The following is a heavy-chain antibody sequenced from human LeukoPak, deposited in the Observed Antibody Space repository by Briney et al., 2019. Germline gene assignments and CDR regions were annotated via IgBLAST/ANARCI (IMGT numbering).Heavy chain of an antibody. J-gene: IGHJ4*02. V-gene: IGHV3-30*18. CDR2: ISYDGSNK. Sequence: GRSLRLSCAASGFTFSSYGMHLVRQAPGMGLEWVAVISYDGSNKYYADSVKGRFTISRDNSKNTLYLQMNSLRAEDTAVYYCAKGVTMVRGVISRYFDYWGQGTLVTVSS. CDR1: GFTFSSYG. D-gene: IGHD3-10*01. CDR3: AKGVTMVRGVISRYFDY.